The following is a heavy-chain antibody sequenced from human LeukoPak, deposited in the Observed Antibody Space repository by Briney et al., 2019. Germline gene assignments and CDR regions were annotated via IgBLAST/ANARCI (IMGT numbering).Heavy chain of an antibody. Sequence: VASVKVSCKASGGTFSSYAISWVRQAPGQGLEWMGRIIPILGIANYAQKFQGRVTITADKSTSTAYMELSSLRSEDTAVYYCARESCGGDCYLLATPSVGYFDYWGQGTLVTVSS. CDR3: ARESCGGDCYLLATPSVGYFDY. J-gene: IGHJ4*02. D-gene: IGHD2-21*02. CDR1: GGTFSSYA. V-gene: IGHV1-69*04. CDR2: IIPILGIA.